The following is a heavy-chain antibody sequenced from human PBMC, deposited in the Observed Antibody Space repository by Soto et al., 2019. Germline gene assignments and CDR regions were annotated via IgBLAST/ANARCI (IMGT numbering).Heavy chain of an antibody. CDR3: ARGRATVSDFDY. J-gene: IGHJ4*02. CDR2: IGTAGGT. Sequence: EVQLVESGGGLVQPGGSLRLSCAASGFTFSNYNMHWVRQATGKGLEWVSAIGTAGGTYYPASVKGRFTISRENAKNSVYLQMNSLRAGDTAVYYCARGRATVSDFDYWGQGTLVTVSS. V-gene: IGHV3-13*01. CDR1: GFTFSNYN. D-gene: IGHD4-17*01.